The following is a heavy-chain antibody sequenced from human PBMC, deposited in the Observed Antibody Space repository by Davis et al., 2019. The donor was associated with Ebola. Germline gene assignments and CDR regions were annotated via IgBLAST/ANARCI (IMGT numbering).Heavy chain of an antibody. V-gene: IGHV4-34*01. Sequence: MPSETLSLTCAVYGGSFSGYYWSWIRQPPGKGLEWIGEINHSGSTYYNPSLKSRVTISVDTSKNQFSLKLSSVTAADTAVYYCARYNIVGATNDAFDIWGQGTMVTVSS. J-gene: IGHJ3*02. D-gene: IGHD1-26*01. CDR2: INHSGST. CDR1: GGSFSGYY. CDR3: ARYNIVGATNDAFDI.